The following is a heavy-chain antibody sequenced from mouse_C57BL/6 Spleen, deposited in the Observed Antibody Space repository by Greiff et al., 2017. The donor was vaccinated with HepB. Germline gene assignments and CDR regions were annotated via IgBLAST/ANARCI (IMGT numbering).Heavy chain of an antibody. V-gene: IGHV1-19*01. D-gene: IGHD2-2*01. Sequence: VQLKQSGPVLVKPGASVKMSCKASGYTFTDYYMNWVKQSHGKSLEWIGVINPYNGGTSYNQKFKGKATLTVDKSSSTAYMELNSLTSEDSAVYYCARRLRRAMDYWGQGTSVTVSS. CDR3: ARRLRRAMDY. CDR1: GYTFTDYY. CDR2: INPYNGGT. J-gene: IGHJ4*01.